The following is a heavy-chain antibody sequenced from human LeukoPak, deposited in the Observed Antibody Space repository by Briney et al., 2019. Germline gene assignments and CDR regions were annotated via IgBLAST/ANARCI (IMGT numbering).Heavy chain of an antibody. Sequence: PGGSLRLSCAASGFTFSKYSMDWVRQAPGKGLEWVSHIDTNGGTIYYADSVRGRFTISRDNARNSLRLQMNNLRDEDTAVYYCARDNWFDYWGQGTLVTVSS. V-gene: IGHV3-48*02. J-gene: IGHJ5*01. CDR1: GFTFSKYS. CDR3: ARDNWFDY. CDR2: IDTNGGTI.